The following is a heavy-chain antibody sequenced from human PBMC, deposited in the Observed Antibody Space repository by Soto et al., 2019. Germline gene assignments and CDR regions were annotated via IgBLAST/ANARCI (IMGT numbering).Heavy chain of an antibody. CDR1: GFTFSSYA. V-gene: IGHV3-30-3*01. J-gene: IGHJ6*02. D-gene: IGHD3-16*01. CDR3: ARDGLWGPHAYYYYYGMDV. CDR2: ISYDGSNK. Sequence: GGSLRLSCAASGFTFSSYAMHWVRQAPGKGLEWVAVISYDGSNKYYADSVKGRFTISRDNSKNTLYLQMNSLRAEDTAVYYCARDGLWGPHAYYYYYGMDVWGQGTTVTVSS.